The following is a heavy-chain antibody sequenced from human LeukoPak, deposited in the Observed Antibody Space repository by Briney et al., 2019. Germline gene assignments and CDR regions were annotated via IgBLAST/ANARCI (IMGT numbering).Heavy chain of an antibody. CDR2: ITPKGNGGTT. V-gene: IGHV3-49*04. CDR3: TSQYFDF. J-gene: IGHJ4*02. Sequence: GGSLRLSCTASGFTFRDYAMSWVRQAPGKGLEWVGFITPKGNGGTTEYAASVQDRFTISRDDSRGIAYLQMNSLKTEDTAVYYCTSQYFDFWGQGTLVTVSS. CDR1: GFTFRDYA.